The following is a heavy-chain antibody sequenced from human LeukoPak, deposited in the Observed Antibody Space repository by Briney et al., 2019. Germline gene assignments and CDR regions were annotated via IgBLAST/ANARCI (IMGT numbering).Heavy chain of an antibody. CDR3: ARGAATGPTLGLDY. J-gene: IGHJ4*02. CDR2: IYTGGTP. D-gene: IGHD6-13*01. Sequence: GGSLRLSCVASGFTVSSNYMTWVRQAPGKGLEWVSVIYTGGTPYYADSVRGRFTISRDISKNTVYLQMNSLRVEDTAVYFCARGAATGPTLGLDYWGQGTLVTVSS. V-gene: IGHV3-53*01. CDR1: GFTVSSNY.